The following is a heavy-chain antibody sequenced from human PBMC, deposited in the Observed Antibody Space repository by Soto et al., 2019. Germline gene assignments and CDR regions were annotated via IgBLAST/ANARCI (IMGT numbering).Heavy chain of an antibody. CDR1: GYTFTSYY. V-gene: IGHV1-46*01. CDR2: INPSGGST. Sequence: QVQLVQSGAEVKKPGASVKVSCKASGYTFTSYYMHWVRQAPGQGLEWMGIINPSGGSTSYAQKFQGRGTMTRDTSTSTVYMELSSLRSEDTAVYYCAREGEKRNIVVVTASVYFDYWGQGTLVTVSS. D-gene: IGHD2-21*02. J-gene: IGHJ4*02. CDR3: AREGEKRNIVVVTASVYFDY.